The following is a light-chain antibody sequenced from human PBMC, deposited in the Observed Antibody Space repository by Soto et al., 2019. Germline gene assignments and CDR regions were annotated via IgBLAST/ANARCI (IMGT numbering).Light chain of an antibody. V-gene: IGLV2-23*02. J-gene: IGLJ3*02. CDR2: EVT. CDR3: CSYAGGSTLL. Sequence: QSALTQPASVSGSPGQSITMSCTGTSSDVGNYNFVSWYQQPPGKAPKLIIYEVTKRPSGVSSRFSASKSGNTASLTISGLQAEDEALYHCCSYAGGSTLLFCGGTKLTVL. CDR1: SSDVGNYNF.